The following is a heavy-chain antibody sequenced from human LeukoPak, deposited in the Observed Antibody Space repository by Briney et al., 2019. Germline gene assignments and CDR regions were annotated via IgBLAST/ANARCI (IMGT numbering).Heavy chain of an antibody. V-gene: IGHV3-23*01. D-gene: IGHD1-26*01. Sequence: HPGGSLRLSCEASRFSFSAYPMGWVRRAPGKGLEWVSGISASGDVTFHADPLKGRFTISRDNSKNTLYLQMDSLRAEDTAKYYCAKSLLTTASGTGRAFDIWGQGTVVTVSA. CDR3: AKSLLTTASGTGRAFDI. CDR2: ISASGDVT. J-gene: IGHJ3*02. CDR1: RFSFSAYP.